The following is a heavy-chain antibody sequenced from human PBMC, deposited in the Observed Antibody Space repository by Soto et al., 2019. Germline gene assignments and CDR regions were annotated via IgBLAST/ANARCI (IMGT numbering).Heavy chain of an antibody. V-gene: IGHV3-23*01. J-gene: IGHJ4*02. Sequence: PGGSLRLSCTASRFSFSSYSMNWVRQAPGKGLEWVSSISGSDGSTYYADSVKGRFAISRDNSKNTLYLQMNSLRADDTAMYYCARGNWNSGYFDYWGQGTLVTVSS. D-gene: IGHD1-7*01. CDR3: ARGNWNSGYFDY. CDR2: ISGSDGST. CDR1: RFSFSSYS.